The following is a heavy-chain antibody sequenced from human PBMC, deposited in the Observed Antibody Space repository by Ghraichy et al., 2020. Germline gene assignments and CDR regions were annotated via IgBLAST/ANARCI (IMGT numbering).Heavy chain of an antibody. V-gene: IGHV3-23*01. J-gene: IGHJ6*02. CDR2: ISGSGVST. CDR3: AKDLRWEYGEYPPQGHYGMDV. Sequence: GGSLRLSCEASGFTFYSYAMAWVRQAPGKGLEWVSGISGSGVSTYHADSVKGRFTVSRDNSKNTLYLQMNSLRAEDTAVYYCAKDLRWEYGEYPPQGHYGMDVWGQGTTVSVSS. CDR1: GFTFYSYA. D-gene: IGHD4-17*01.